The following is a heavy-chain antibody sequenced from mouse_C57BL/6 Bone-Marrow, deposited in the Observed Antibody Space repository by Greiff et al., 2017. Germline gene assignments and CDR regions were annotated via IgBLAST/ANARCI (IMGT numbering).Heavy chain of an antibody. Sequence: VQLQQSGAELARPGASVKLSCKASGYTFTSYGISWVKQRTGQGLEWIGEIYPRSGNTYYNEKFKGKATLTADKSSSTAYMELRSLTSEDSAVYFGAREVITTVVATGYFDYWGQGTTLTVSS. CDR1: GYTFTSYG. CDR2: IYPRSGNT. CDR3: AREVITTVVATGYFDY. V-gene: IGHV1-81*01. D-gene: IGHD1-1*01. J-gene: IGHJ2*01.